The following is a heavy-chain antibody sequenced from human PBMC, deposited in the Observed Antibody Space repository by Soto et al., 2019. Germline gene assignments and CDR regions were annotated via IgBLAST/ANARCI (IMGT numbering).Heavy chain of an antibody. Sequence: PGGSLRLSCAASGFTFSSYAMSWVRQAPGKGLEWVSAIGGSGGSTYYADSVKGRFTISRDNSKNTLYLQMNSLRAEDTAVYYCAKDRYCSGGSCYVRAFDIWGQGTMVTVSS. D-gene: IGHD2-15*01. CDR1: GFTFSSYA. CDR3: AKDRYCSGGSCYVRAFDI. CDR2: IGGSGGST. V-gene: IGHV3-23*01. J-gene: IGHJ3*02.